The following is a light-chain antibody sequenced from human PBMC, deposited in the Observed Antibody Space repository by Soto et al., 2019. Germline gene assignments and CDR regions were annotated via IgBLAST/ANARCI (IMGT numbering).Light chain of an antibody. Sequence: EIVLTQSPGTLSLSPGERATLSCRASQSVSSSYLAWYQQKPGQAPRLLIYGASSRATGIPDRCSGSGSGTDFALSSRRLEAEDCAVYYCQQYGSSPKTFGQGTKLEIK. V-gene: IGKV3-20*01. J-gene: IGKJ2*01. CDR1: QSVSSSY. CDR2: GAS. CDR3: QQYGSSPKT.